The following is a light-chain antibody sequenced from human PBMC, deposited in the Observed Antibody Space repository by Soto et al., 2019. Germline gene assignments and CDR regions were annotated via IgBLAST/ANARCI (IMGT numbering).Light chain of an antibody. V-gene: IGKV3-15*01. CDR2: DTY. CDR3: QPYKNWPRT. J-gene: IGKJ4*02. CDR1: QGIGDT. Sequence: EVVMTPSPATPSVSPGEVVTLSCRANQGIGDTLAWYQHKSGQTPRLLLYDTYTRATSAPARFSGSRSGPEFTLTINSLQSEDFGIYYCQPYKNWPRTFGGGNKVDSK.